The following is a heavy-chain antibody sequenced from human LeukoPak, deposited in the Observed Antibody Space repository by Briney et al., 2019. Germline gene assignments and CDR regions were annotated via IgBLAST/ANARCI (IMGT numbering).Heavy chain of an antibody. Sequence: GGSLRLSCGASGFTFSSHWMSWVRQTPGKRLEWVANIRYDGNEKLFVDSVKGRFTISRDNARNSLYLQMDSLRAEDTAVYYCARDPDSSGYYSYYFDYWGQGTLVTVSS. CDR1: GFTFSSHW. J-gene: IGHJ4*02. CDR3: ARDPDSSGYYSYYFDY. CDR2: IRYDGNEK. D-gene: IGHD3-22*01. V-gene: IGHV3-7*01.